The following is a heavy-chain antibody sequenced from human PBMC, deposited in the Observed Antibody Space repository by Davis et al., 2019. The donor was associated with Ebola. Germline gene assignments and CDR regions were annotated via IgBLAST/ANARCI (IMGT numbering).Heavy chain of an antibody. CDR2: IYYSGST. CDR3: ASLLGYCSGGSCYGG. V-gene: IGHV4-59*08. J-gene: IGHJ4*02. D-gene: IGHD2-15*01. CDR1: GGSISSYY. Sequence: MPSETLSLTCTVSGGSISSYYWSWIRQPPGSGLQCIWYIYYSGSTNYNPSLKSRVTISVDTSKNQFSLKLSSVTAADTAVYYCASLLGYCSGGSCYGGWGQGTLVTVSS.